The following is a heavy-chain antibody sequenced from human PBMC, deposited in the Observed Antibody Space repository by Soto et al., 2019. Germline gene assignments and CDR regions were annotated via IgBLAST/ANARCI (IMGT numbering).Heavy chain of an antibody. CDR1: GGSIISNNW. CDR2: VYHSGST. CDR3: ARSVFP. V-gene: IGHV4-4*02. J-gene: IGHJ5*02. Sequence: SETLSLTCAVSGGSIISNNWWSWVRQPPGKGLEWIGEVYHSGSTSYNPSLKSRVTISVDKSKNQFSLNLNSVSAADTAVYYCARSVFPWDQGTLVTVSS.